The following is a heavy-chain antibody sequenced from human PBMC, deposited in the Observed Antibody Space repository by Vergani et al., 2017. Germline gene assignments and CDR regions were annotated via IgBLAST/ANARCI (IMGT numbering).Heavy chain of an antibody. Sequence: EVQLLESGGGLVQPGGSLRLSCAASGFTFSSYAMSWVRQAPGKGLEWVSAISGSGGSTYYADSVKGRFTISRDNSKNTLYLQMNSLRAEDTAVYYCAKXHMVRGAPLYYFNGWSQGTLVTVSS. CDR2: ISGSGGST. CDR3: AKXHMVRGAPLYYFNG. CDR1: GFTFSSYA. D-gene: IGHD3-10*01. V-gene: IGHV3-23*01. J-gene: IGHJ4*02.